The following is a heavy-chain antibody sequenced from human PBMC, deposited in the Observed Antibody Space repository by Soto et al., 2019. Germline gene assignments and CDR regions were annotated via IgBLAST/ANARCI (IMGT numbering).Heavy chain of an antibody. CDR3: ASPGIAVAGTSRDCFQH. CDR1: AFTFSSYA. Sequence: QVQLVESGGGVVQPGRSLRLSCAASAFTFSSYAMHWIRQAPGKGLAWVAVISYDGSNKYYADSVKGRFPISRVNSETPLYLQMYSLRAEDTAAYDCASPGIAVAGTSRDCFQHWGQGPLVTVSS. V-gene: IGHV3-30-3*01. CDR2: ISYDGSNK. D-gene: IGHD6-19*01. J-gene: IGHJ1*01.